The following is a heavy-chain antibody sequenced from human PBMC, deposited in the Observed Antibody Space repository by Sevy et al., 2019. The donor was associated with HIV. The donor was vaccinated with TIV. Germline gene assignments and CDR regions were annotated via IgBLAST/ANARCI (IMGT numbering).Heavy chain of an antibody. CDR1: GFTFSSYE. D-gene: IGHD4-17*01. J-gene: IGHJ4*02. V-gene: IGHV3-48*03. CDR3: ARDLPPSATTVAHFDC. Sequence: GESLKISCAASGFTFSSYEMNWVRQAPGKGLEWVSYISNSGTTISYSDSVKGRFTNSRDNARNSLYLQKNSLRAEDTAVYYGARDLPPSATTVAHFDCWGQGTLVTVSS. CDR2: ISNSGTTI.